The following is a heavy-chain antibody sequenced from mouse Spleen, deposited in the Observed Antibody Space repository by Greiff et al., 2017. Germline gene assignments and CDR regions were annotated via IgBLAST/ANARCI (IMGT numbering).Heavy chain of an antibody. V-gene: IGHV1S29*02. Sequence: EVQLQQSGPELVKPGASVKISCKASGYTFTDYNMHWVKQSHGKSLEWIGYIYPYNGGTGYNQKFKSKATLTVDESSSTAYMELRSLTSEDSAVYYCARSGGWDVYFDDWGAGTTVTVSS. J-gene: IGHJ1*01. CDR2: IYPYNGGT. D-gene: IGHD4-1*01. CDR1: GYTFTDYN. CDR3: ARSGGWDVYFDD.